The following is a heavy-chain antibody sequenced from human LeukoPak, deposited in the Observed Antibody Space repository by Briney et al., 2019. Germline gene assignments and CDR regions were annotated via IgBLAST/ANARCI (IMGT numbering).Heavy chain of an antibody. V-gene: IGHV3-21*01. CDR2: ISSSSSFI. CDR1: GFNFSSYS. Sequence: PGGSLRLSCAGSGFNFSSYSMSWVRQAPWKGLEFVSSISSSSSFIYYADSVKGRFTISRDNSKNTLYLQMNSLRAEDTAVYYCATSVGFGELFPTDYWGQGTLVTVSS. CDR3: ATSVGFGELFPTDY. J-gene: IGHJ4*02. D-gene: IGHD3-10*01.